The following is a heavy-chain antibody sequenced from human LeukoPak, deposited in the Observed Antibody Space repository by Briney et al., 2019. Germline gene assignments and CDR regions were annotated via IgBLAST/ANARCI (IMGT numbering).Heavy chain of an antibody. CDR1: GYTFTGYY. Sequence: ASVTVSCKASGYTFTGYYMHWVRQAPGQGLEWVGWINPNSGGTNYAQKLQGRVTMTRDTSISTAYMELSRLRSDDTAVYYYARDLIGEFNAFDIWGQGTMVTVSS. D-gene: IGHD3-10*01. CDR2: INPNSGGT. J-gene: IGHJ3*02. CDR3: ARDLIGEFNAFDI. V-gene: IGHV1-2*02.